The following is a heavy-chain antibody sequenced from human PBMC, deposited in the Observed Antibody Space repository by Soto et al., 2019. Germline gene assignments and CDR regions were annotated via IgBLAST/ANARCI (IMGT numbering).Heavy chain of an antibody. CDR1: GFTFSSYA. CDR3: AKDPRRYSGSYTLVNDY. J-gene: IGHJ4*02. Sequence: GGSLRLSCAASGFTFSSYAMSWVRQAPGKGLEWVSAISGSGGSTYYADSVKGRFTISRDNSKNTLYLQMNSLRAEDTAVYYCAKDPRRYSGSYTLVNDYWGQGTLVTVSS. V-gene: IGHV3-23*01. CDR2: ISGSGGST. D-gene: IGHD1-26*01.